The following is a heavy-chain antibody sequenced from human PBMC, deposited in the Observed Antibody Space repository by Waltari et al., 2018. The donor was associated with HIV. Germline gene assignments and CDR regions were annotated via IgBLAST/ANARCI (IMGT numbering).Heavy chain of an antibody. V-gene: IGHV3-74*01. CDR1: GFTFRSYW. Sequence: EVQLVESGGGLVQPGGSLRLSCAASGFTFRSYWMHWVRQAPGKGLVGVSRIHSDGSRTSYADSVKGRFTISRDNAKNTLYLQMNSLRAEDTAVYYCARREATVVRGVYYYGLDVWGQGTTVTVSS. J-gene: IGHJ6*02. CDR3: ARREATVVRGVYYYGLDV. CDR2: IHSDGSRT. D-gene: IGHD3-10*01.